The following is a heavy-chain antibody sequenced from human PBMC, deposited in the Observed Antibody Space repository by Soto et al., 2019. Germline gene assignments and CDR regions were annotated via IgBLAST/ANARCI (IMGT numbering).Heavy chain of an antibody. J-gene: IGHJ4*02. CDR2: ISYSGTA. CDR3: MRSHGAY. Sequence: QVQLQESGPGLVKTSDTLSLTCTVSGGSVSSGPYHWNWVRQPPGKGLEWIGHISYSGTANYNQSLRGRVTMATDTSMNQFSLRLTSVTAADTAVYYCMRSHGAYWGQGALVTV. D-gene: IGHD2-8*01. V-gene: IGHV4-61*01. CDR1: GGSVSSGPYH.